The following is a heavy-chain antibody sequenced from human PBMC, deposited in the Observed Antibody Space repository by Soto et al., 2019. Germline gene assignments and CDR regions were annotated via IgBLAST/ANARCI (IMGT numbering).Heavy chain of an antibody. D-gene: IGHD2-15*01. CDR3: AREIHHGGGVSCYSVDY. Sequence: QVQLVESGGGVVQPGRSLRLSCVASGFTFSSCSMHWVRQAPGNGLEWVSVLSSDGGAKYYADSVKGRFTISRDNFRNTLYLQMDSLRAEDTAVYYCAREIHHGGGVSCYSVDYWGQGTLVTVSS. CDR2: LSSDGGAK. V-gene: IGHV3-30-3*01. CDR1: GFTFSSCS. J-gene: IGHJ4*02.